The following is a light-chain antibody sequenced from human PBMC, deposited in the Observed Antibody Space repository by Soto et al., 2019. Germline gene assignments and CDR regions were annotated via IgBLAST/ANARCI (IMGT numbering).Light chain of an antibody. J-gene: IGKJ1*01. CDR3: QQSYSSPWT. CDR1: RNIYSY. Sequence: DIHRTQSPSALSAAVGEEFTMACRASRNIYSYLNWYQQKPGKAPKLLMYSASTLQSGVPSRFSGSGSGPDFPLSLSSLQPEDSGTYYCQQSYSSPWTFGQGTKVDIK. V-gene: IGKV1-39*01. CDR2: SAS.